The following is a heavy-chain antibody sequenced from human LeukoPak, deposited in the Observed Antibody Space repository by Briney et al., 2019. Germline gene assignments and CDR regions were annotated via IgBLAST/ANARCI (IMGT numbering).Heavy chain of an antibody. CDR2: ISSSSSTI. CDR3: ARFCSGGSCYSYDAFDI. D-gene: IGHD2-15*01. CDR1: GFTVSSNY. Sequence: PGGSLRLSCAASGFTVSSNYMNWVRQAPGKGLEWVSYISSSSSTIYYADSVKGRFTISRDNAKNSLYLQMNSLRAEDTAVYYCARFCSGGSCYSYDAFDIWGQGTMVTVSS. J-gene: IGHJ3*02. V-gene: IGHV3-48*01.